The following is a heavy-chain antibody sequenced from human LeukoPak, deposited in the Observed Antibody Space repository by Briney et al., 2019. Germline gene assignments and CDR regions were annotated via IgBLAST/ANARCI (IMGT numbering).Heavy chain of an antibody. CDR3: AREGGIVVVPAHFDY. V-gene: IGHV3-20*04. CDR1: GFTFDDYG. D-gene: IGHD2-2*01. J-gene: IGHJ4*02. CDR2: INWNGGST. Sequence: GGSLRLSCAASGFTFDDYGMSWVRHAPGKGLEWVSGINWNGGSTGYADSVKGRFTISGDNAKNSLYLQMNSLRAEDTALYYCAREGGIVVVPAHFDYWGQGTLVTVSS.